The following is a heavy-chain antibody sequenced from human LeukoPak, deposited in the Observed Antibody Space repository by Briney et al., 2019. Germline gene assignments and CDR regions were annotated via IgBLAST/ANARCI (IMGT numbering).Heavy chain of an antibody. CDR3: AKGDNYYDSSGYYYVRALFDY. J-gene: IGHJ4*02. CDR2: TSYNGNIK. CDR1: GFTFSSYG. Sequence: GRSLRLSCAASGFTFSSYGMHWVRQAPGKGLEWVAGTSYNGNIKYYADYVKGRFSISRDNSKNTLYLQMDSLRAEDTAVYYCAKGDNYYDSSGYYYVRALFDYWGQGTLVTVSS. V-gene: IGHV3-30*19. D-gene: IGHD3-22*01.